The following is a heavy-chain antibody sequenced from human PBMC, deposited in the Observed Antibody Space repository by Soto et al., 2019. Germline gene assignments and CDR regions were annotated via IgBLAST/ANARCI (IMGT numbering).Heavy chain of an antibody. CDR1: GLTFSSYA. J-gene: IGHJ4*02. CDR3: ASRSSGWYFDY. Sequence: EVQLLESGGGLVQPGGSLRLSCAASGLTFSSYAMNWVRQAPGKGLEWVSVISGSGGSTYYADSVKGRFTISRDNSKTTLNLQMNNLRAEDTAVYYCASRSSGWYFDYWGQGTLVTVSS. CDR2: ISGSGGST. D-gene: IGHD6-19*01. V-gene: IGHV3-23*01.